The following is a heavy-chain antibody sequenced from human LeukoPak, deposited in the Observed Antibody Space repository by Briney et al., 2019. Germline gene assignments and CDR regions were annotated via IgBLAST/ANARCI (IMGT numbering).Heavy chain of an antibody. V-gene: IGHV1-18*01. D-gene: IGHD6-19*01. CDR1: GYTFTSYG. Sequence: ASVKVSCKASGYTFTSYGISWVRQAPGQGLEWMGWISAYNGNTNYAQKFQGRVTMTRDTSISTAYMELSRLRSDDTAVYYCARDLYQWLPSTRPRDYYYYMDVWGEGTTVTVSS. CDR3: ARDLYQWLPSTRPRDYYYYMDV. CDR2: ISAYNGNT. J-gene: IGHJ6*03.